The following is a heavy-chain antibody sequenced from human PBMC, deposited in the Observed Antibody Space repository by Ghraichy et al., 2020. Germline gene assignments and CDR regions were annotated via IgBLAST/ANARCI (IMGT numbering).Heavy chain of an antibody. Sequence: GGSLRLSCAASGFTFSSNYMSWVRQAPGKGLEWVSVIYSGGSTYYADSVKGRFTISRDNSKNTLYLQMNSLRAEDTAVYYCARAGNTAMDYFDYWGQGTLVTVSS. CDR1: GFTFSSNY. CDR3: ARAGNTAMDYFDY. CDR2: IYSGGST. V-gene: IGHV3-53*01. J-gene: IGHJ4*02. D-gene: IGHD5-18*01.